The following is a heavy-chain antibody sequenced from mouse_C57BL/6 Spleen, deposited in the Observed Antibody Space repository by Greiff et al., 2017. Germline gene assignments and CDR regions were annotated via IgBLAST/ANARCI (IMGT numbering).Heavy chain of an antibody. J-gene: IGHJ2*01. CDR1: GFTFSSYG. Sequence: EVKLVESGGDLVKPGGSLKLSCAASGFTFSSYGMSWVRQTPDKRLEWVATISSGGSYTYYPDSVKGRFTISRDNAKNTLYLQMSSLKSEDTAMYYCAIRDVGFDYWGQGTTLTVSS. V-gene: IGHV5-6*01. CDR2: ISSGGSYT. D-gene: IGHD3-2*02. CDR3: AIRDVGFDY.